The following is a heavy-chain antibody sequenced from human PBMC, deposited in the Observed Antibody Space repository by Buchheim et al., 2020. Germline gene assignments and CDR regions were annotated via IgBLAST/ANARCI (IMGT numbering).Heavy chain of an antibody. CDR1: GYTFTSYY. CDR2: INPSGGST. V-gene: IGHV1-46*01. Sequence: QVQLVQSGAEVKKPGASVKVSCKASGYTFTSYYMHWVRQAPGQGLEWMGIINPSGGSTSYAQKFQGRVTMTRDTSTSTVYMELSSLRSEDTAVYYCARDGDLRLGELSSGRNYYYMDVWGKGTT. CDR3: ARDGDLRLGELSSGRNYYYMDV. D-gene: IGHD3-16*02. J-gene: IGHJ6*03.